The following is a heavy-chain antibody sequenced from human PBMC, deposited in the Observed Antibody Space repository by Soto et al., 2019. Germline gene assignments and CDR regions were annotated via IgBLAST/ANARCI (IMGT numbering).Heavy chain of an antibody. J-gene: IGHJ3*02. CDR1: GFTFSDYY. CDR3: SGYYSYAFAI. Sequence: PGGSLRLSCAASGFTFSDYYMSWIRQAPGKGLEWVSYISSSGSTIYYADSVKGRFTISRDNAKNSLYLQMNSLRAEDTAVYSCSGYYSYAFAIWGQGTMVTVSS. CDR2: ISSSGSTI. D-gene: IGHD3-22*01. V-gene: IGHV3-11*01.